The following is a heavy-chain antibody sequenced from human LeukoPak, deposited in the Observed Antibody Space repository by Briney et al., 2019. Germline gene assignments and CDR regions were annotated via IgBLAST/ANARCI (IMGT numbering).Heavy chain of an antibody. CDR3: ARGYYDSSDFEYFQH. CDR2: INPGGGNT. D-gene: IGHD3-22*01. CDR1: GYTFTNYY. V-gene: IGHV1-46*01. Sequence: ASVKVSCKASGYTFTNYYMHWVRQAPGQGLEWMGLINPGGGNTNYAQNFQGRVTMTRDTSISTVYMELSRLRSDDTAVFYCARGYYDSSDFEYFQHWGQGTLVTVSS. J-gene: IGHJ1*01.